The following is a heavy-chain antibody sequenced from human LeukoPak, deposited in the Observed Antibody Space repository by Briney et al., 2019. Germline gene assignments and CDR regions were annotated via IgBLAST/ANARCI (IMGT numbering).Heavy chain of an antibody. J-gene: IGHJ4*02. D-gene: IGHD2-21*02. CDR1: GYTFTSYA. V-gene: IGHV1-18*01. Sequence: ASVKVSCKPSGYTFTSYAISWLRQAPGQGLEWMGWISTYSGNTNYAQKLQGRITMTIETSTGTAYMELRSLRSDDTAVYYCARGGSRVVTYGNFDYWGQGTLVTVSS. CDR3: ARGGSRVVTYGNFDY. CDR2: ISTYSGNT.